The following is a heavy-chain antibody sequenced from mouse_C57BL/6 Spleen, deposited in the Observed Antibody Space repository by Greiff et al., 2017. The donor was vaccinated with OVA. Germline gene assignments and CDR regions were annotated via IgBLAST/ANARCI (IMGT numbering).Heavy chain of an antibody. D-gene: IGHD1-1*01. J-gene: IGHJ1*03. Sequence: EVKVVESGGDLVKPGGSLKLSCAASGFTFSSYGMSWVRQTPDQRLEWVATISSGGSYTYYPDSVKGRFTISRDNAKNTLYLQMSSLKSEDTAMYYCARGLYGSSPYWYFDVWGKGTTVTVSS. CDR2: ISSGGSYT. V-gene: IGHV5-6*01. CDR1: GFTFSSYG. CDR3: ARGLYGSSPYWYFDV.